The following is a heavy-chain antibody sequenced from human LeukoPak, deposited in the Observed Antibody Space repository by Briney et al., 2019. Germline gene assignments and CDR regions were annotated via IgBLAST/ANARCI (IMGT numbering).Heavy chain of an antibody. CDR2: IYYSGST. CDR3: ARGGVDYDSSGYYLLAPSGAFDI. Sequence: PSETLSLTCTVSGGSISSYYWSWIRQPPGKGLEWIGYIYYSGSTNYNPSLKSRVTISVDTSKNQFSLKLSSVTAADTAVYYCARGGVDYDSSGYYLLAPSGAFDIWGQGTMVTVSS. J-gene: IGHJ3*02. V-gene: IGHV4-59*08. D-gene: IGHD3-22*01. CDR1: GGSISSYY.